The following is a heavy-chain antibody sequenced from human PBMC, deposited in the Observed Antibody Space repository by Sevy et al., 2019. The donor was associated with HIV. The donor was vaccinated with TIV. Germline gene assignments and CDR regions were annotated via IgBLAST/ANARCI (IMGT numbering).Heavy chain of an antibody. J-gene: IGHJ1*01. CDR3: ASPGPNCRGDCYSVY. CDR1: GFTVSDDY. V-gene: IGHV3-66*01. Sequence: GGSLRLSCAVSGFTVSDDYVNWVRQAPGKGLEWVSVIYSGGSTYYAGSVKVRFTISRDISKNTVFLQMNSLRADDTAIYYGASPGPNCRGDCYSVYWGQGTLVTVSS. D-gene: IGHD2-21*02. CDR2: IYSGGST.